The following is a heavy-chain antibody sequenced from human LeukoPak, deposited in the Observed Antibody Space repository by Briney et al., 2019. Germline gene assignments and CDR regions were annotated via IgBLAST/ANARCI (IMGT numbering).Heavy chain of an antibody. Sequence: SETLSLTCTVSGGSISSGGYYWSWIRQHPGKGLEWIGYIYYSGSTYYNPSLKSRVTISVDTSKNQFSLKLSSVTAADTAVYYCASEVRGGGYYYMDVWGKGTTVIVSS. CDR3: ASEVRGGGYYYMDV. J-gene: IGHJ6*03. D-gene: IGHD3-10*01. CDR2: IYYSGST. V-gene: IGHV4-31*03. CDR1: GGSISSGGYY.